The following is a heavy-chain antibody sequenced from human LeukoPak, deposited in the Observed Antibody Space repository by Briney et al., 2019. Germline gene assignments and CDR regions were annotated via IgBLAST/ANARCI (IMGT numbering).Heavy chain of an antibody. D-gene: IGHD5-18*01. Sequence: GRSLRLSCAASGFTFSNNAMHWVRQAPGKGLEWVAVISYDGNNKYYADSVKGRFTISRDNSKNTLYLQMNSLRADDTAVYYCARADNGYGCKYYGLDAWGQGTTVTVSS. J-gene: IGHJ6*02. CDR2: ISYDGNNK. CDR1: GFTFSNNA. V-gene: IGHV3-30-3*01. CDR3: ARADNGYGCKYYGLDA.